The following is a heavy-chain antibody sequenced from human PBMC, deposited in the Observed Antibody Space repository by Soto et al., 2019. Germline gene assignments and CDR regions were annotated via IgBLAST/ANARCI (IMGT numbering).Heavy chain of an antibody. CDR3: AKPRQITSLLLYHFDY. CDR1: GFTFSSYA. Sequence: GGSLRLSCAASGFTFSSYAMSWVRQAPGKGLEWVSGISGSGVSTHYADSVKGRFTISRDNSKSTLYLQMNSLRAEDTAVCYCAKPRQITSLLLYHFDYWGQGTLVTVSS. CDR2: ISGSGVST. D-gene: IGHD2-15*01. V-gene: IGHV3-23*01. J-gene: IGHJ4*02.